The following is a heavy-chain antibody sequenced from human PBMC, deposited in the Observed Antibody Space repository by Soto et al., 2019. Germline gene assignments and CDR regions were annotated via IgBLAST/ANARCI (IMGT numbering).Heavy chain of an antibody. CDR2: IRKDASVI. V-gene: IGHV3-7*01. CDR1: GFTFSTYW. D-gene: IGHD2-2*01. J-gene: IGHJ3*02. Sequence: EVQLVESGGDLVQPGGSLRLSCAASGFTFSTYWMTWVRQAPGRGLEWVANIRKDASVIHYADSVEGRFTISRDNAKSSLYLRMRSLRAEDTAVYFCARDVSPADGNLFYEAFDIWGQGTVVTVSS. CDR3: ARDVSPADGNLFYEAFDI.